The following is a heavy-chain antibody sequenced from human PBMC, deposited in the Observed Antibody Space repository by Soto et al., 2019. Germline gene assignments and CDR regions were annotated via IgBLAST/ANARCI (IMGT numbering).Heavy chain of an antibody. J-gene: IGHJ4*02. CDR3: ARLDSSGYHLVDY. Sequence: GESLKISCKGSGYSFSSYWIGWVRQMPGKGLEWMGTIYPGDSETTYSPSFQGQVTISADKSIRIAHLQWSSLKASDTGMYYCARLDSSGYHLVDYWGQGTLVTGSS. CDR1: GYSFSSYW. V-gene: IGHV5-51*01. D-gene: IGHD3-22*01. CDR2: IYPGDSET.